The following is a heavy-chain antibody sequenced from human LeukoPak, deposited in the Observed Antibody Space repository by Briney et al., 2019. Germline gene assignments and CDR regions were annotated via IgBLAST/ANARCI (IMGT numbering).Heavy chain of an antibody. Sequence: GGSLRLSCAASGFTFSNYAMSWVRQAPGKGLEWVSAISGSGGSTYYADSVKGRFTISRDNSKNTLYLQMNSLRAEDTAVYYCAKDGDYYDSSGYPSAFDYWGQGTLVTVSS. CDR3: AKDGDYYDSSGYPSAFDY. J-gene: IGHJ4*02. CDR1: GFTFSNYA. D-gene: IGHD3-22*01. V-gene: IGHV3-23*01. CDR2: ISGSGGST.